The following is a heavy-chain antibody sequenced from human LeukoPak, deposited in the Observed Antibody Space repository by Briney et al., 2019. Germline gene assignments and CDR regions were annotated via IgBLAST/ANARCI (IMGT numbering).Heavy chain of an antibody. D-gene: IGHD6-19*01. V-gene: IGHV3-13*01. J-gene: IGHJ4*02. Sequence: GGSLRLSCAASGFTFIDYDMHWVRQVIGKGLEWVSAIGIRGDTHYSGSVKGRFTISRENAESSLYLQMNSPRAEDTAVYYCARGGIQVSGIDEFDYWGQGTLVSVSS. CDR2: IGIRGDT. CDR1: GFTFIDYD. CDR3: ARGGIQVSGIDEFDY.